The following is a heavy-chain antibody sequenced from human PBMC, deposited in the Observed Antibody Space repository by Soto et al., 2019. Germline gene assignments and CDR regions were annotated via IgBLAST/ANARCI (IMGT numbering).Heavy chain of an antibody. CDR3: ARAYSSGWYYYYYGMDV. CDR2: INHSGST. V-gene: IGHV4-34*01. J-gene: IGHJ6*02. CDR1: GGSFSDYY. D-gene: IGHD6-19*01. Sequence: SETLSLTCAVYGGSFSDYYWSWIRQPPGKGLEWIGEINHSGSTNYNPSLKSRVTISVDTSKNQFSLKLSSVTAADTAVYYCARAYSSGWYYYYYGMDVWGQGATVTVSS.